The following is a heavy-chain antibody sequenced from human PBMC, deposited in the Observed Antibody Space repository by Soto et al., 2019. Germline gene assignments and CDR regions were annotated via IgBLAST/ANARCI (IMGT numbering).Heavy chain of an antibody. CDR3: ARGDTYYGMEV. V-gene: IGHV3-30*03. CDR1: GFTSSNFF. J-gene: IGHJ6*02. Sequence: QVQLVESGGGVVQPGRSLRLSCEASGFTSSNFFMHWVRQAPGKGLEWVADISYDGSNKHYVDSVKGRFTISRDNSKNTLYLEMNSLRGEDTAVYSCARGDTYYGMEVWGHGTTVTVSS. CDR2: ISYDGSNK.